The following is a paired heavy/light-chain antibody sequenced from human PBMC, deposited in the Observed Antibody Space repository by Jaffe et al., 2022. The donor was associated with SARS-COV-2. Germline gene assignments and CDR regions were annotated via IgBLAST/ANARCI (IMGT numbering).Light chain of an antibody. V-gene: IGLV2-11*01. J-gene: IGLJ1*01. Sequence: QSALTQPRSVSGSPGQSVTISCTGTSSDVGGYSYVSWYQQHPGKAPKLMIYDVSKRPSGVPDRFSGSKSGNTASLTISGLQAEDEADYYCCAYAGSFTFVFGTGTKVTVL. CDR2: DVS. CDR3: CAYAGSFTFV. CDR1: SSDVGGYSY.
Heavy chain of an antibody. CDR1: GGSISSGNNY. CDR2: IYATGDA. Sequence: QVQLQESGPGLVKPSQTLSLTCTVSGGSISSGNNYWSWIRQPAGQGLEWIGRIYATGDASYNPSLKSRVTISVDTSKNQFSLKLTSVTAADTAVYFCARGPSLVVAATYGFDIWGQGTMVTVSS. V-gene: IGHV4-61*02. J-gene: IGHJ3*02. D-gene: IGHD6-19*01. CDR3: ARGPSLVVAATYGFDI.